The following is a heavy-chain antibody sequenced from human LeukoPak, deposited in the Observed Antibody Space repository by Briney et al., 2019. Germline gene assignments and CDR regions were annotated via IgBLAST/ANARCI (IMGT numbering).Heavy chain of an antibody. J-gene: IGHJ4*02. CDR1: RFTFSSYS. D-gene: IGHD3-9*01. Sequence: GGSLRLSCAASRFTFSSYSMNWVRQAPGKGLEWVSSISSSSSYIYYADSVKGRFTISRDNSKNTLYLQMNSLRAEDTAVYYCASTSNVLRYFDWLGYFDYWGQGTLVTVSS. CDR3: ASTSNVLRYFDWLGYFDY. CDR2: ISSSSSYI. V-gene: IGHV3-21*01.